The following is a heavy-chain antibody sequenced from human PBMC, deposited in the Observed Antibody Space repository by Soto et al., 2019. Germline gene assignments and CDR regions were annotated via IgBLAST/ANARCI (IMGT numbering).Heavy chain of an antibody. CDR3: VRGTLGEAAKNYYGMDV. CDR1: GYTFTSYA. D-gene: IGHD4-17*01. Sequence: QVQLVQSGAEEKKPGASVKVSCKASGYTFTSYAMHWVRQAPGQRLEWMGWINAGNGNTKYSQKFQGRVTITRDTSASTAYMELSSLRSEDTAVYYCVRGTLGEAAKNYYGMDVWGQGTTVTVSS. V-gene: IGHV1-3*05. J-gene: IGHJ6*02. CDR2: INAGNGNT.